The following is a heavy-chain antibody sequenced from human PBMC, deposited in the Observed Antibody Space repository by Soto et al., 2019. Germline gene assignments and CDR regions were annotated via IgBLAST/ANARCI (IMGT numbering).Heavy chain of an antibody. CDR1: GYTFTSYG. Sequence: ASVKVSCTASGYTFTSYGISWVRQAPGQGLEWMGWISAYNGNTNYAQKLQGRVTISVDTSKNQFSLKLSSVTAADTAVYYCATTRGSRSSPYYFDYWGQGTLVTVSS. CDR3: ATTRGSRSSPYYFDY. V-gene: IGHV1-18*01. J-gene: IGHJ4*02. CDR2: ISAYNGNT. D-gene: IGHD6-6*01.